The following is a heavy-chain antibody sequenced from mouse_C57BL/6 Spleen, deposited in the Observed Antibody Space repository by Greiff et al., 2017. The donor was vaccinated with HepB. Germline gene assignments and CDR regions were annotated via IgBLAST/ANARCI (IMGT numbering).Heavy chain of an antibody. D-gene: IGHD4-1*01. CDR1: GFTFSSYA. V-gene: IGHV5-4*01. CDR2: ISDGGSYT. CDR3: ARDGGTGTDYFDY. J-gene: IGHJ2*01. Sequence: EVKLVESGGGLVKPGGSLKLSCAASGFTFSSYAMSWVRQTPEKRLEWVATISDGGSYTYYPDNVKGRVTISRDNAKNNLYLQMSHLKSEDTAMYYCARDGGTGTDYFDYWGQGTTLTVSS.